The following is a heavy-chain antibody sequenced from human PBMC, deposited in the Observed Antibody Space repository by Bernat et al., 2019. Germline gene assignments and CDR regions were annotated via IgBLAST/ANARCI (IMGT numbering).Heavy chain of an antibody. Sequence: QVQLVQSGAEVKKPGASVKVSCKASGYTFTSYLMHWVRQAPGQGLEWMGLINPSGGSTTYAQKFQGRVTMTRDTSTGTVYMELSSLTSEDTAVYYCARERFGESPDYWGQGTLVAVSS. J-gene: IGHJ4*02. D-gene: IGHD3-10*01. CDR3: ARERFGESPDY. CDR2: INPSGGST. V-gene: IGHV1-46*03. CDR1: GYTFTSYL.